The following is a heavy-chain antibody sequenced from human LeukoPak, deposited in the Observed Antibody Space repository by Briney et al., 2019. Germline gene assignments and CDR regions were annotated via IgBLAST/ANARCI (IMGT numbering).Heavy chain of an antibody. CDR1: GGSISSYY. J-gene: IGHJ6*03. D-gene: IGHD6-13*01. V-gene: IGHV4-59*01. CDR3: ARSSTSYYYYYMDV. Sequence: SETLSLTCTVSGGSISSYYWSWIRQPPGKRLEWIGYIYYSGSTNYNPSLKSRVTISVDTSKNQFSLKLSSVTAADTAVYYCARSSTSYYYYYMDVWGKGTTVTISS. CDR2: IYYSGST.